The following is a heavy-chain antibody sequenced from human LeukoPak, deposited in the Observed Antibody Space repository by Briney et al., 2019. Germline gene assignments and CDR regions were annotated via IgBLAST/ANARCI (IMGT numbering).Heavy chain of an antibody. CDR2: ISSSSRHI. Sequence: GGSLRLSCAASGFTFSSYSMNWVRQAPGKGLEWVSAISSSSRHIYYADSVKGRFTISRDNSKNTLYLQMNSLRAEDTAVYYCAKSLQPRKNYFDYWGQGTLVTVSS. D-gene: IGHD1-14*01. J-gene: IGHJ4*02. CDR1: GFTFSSYS. CDR3: AKSLQPRKNYFDY. V-gene: IGHV3-21*04.